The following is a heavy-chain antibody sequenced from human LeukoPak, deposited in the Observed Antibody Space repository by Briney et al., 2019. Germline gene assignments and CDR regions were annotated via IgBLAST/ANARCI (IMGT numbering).Heavy chain of an antibody. V-gene: IGHV3-53*01. CDR3: ARENTNNYYHFYMDV. J-gene: IGHJ6*03. D-gene: IGHD1/OR15-1a*01. Sequence: PGGSLRLSCTASGFTVNTNYMTWVRQAPGKGLEWVSLMDTSGSTYYADPVKGRFSLSRDNSKNTLYLQMNSLRVEDTALYYRARENTNNYYHFYMDVWGKGTTVTVSS. CDR1: GFTVNTNY. CDR2: MDTSGST.